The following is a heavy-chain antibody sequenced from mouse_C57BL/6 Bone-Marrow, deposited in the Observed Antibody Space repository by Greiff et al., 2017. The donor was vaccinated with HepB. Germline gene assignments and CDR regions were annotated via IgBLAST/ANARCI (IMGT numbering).Heavy chain of an antibody. Sequence: EVKLMESGGCLVKPGGSLKLSCAASGFTFSDYGMHWVRQAPEKGLEWVAYISSGSSTIYYADTVKGRFTISRDNAKNTLFLQMTSLRSEDTAMYYCERRDRGYYAMGYWGEGTSVTISS. CDR3: ERRDRGYYAMGY. V-gene: IGHV5-17*01. CDR2: ISSGSSTI. J-gene: IGHJ4*01. CDR1: GFTFSDYG.